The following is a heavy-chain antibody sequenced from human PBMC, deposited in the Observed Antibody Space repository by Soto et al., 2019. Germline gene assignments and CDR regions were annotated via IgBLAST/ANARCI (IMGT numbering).Heavy chain of an antibody. D-gene: IGHD2-2*01. J-gene: IGHJ4*02. CDR3: ARLTPRDIVVVPAARAEGPDY. V-gene: IGHV4-39*01. CDR2: IYYSGST. CDR1: GDSISSSSYY. Sequence: SETLSLTCTVSGDSISSSSYYWGWIRQPPGKGLEWIGSIYYSGSTYYNPSLKSRVTISVDTSKNQFSLKLSSVTAADTAVYYFARLTPRDIVVVPAARAEGPDYWGQGTLVTVSS.